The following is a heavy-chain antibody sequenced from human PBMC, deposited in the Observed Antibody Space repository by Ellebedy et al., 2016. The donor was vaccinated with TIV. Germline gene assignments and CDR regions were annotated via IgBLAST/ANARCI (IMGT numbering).Heavy chain of an antibody. D-gene: IGHD1-26*01. Sequence: AASVKVSCKASGYTFTSYYMHWVRQAPGQGLEWMGIINPSGGSTSYAQKFQGRVTMTRDTSTSTVYMELSSLRSEDTAVYYCARMYSGSPDPDYYYYYGMDVWGQGTTVTVSS. CDR2: INPSGGST. J-gene: IGHJ6*02. V-gene: IGHV1-46*01. CDR1: GYTFTSYY. CDR3: ARMYSGSPDPDYYYYYGMDV.